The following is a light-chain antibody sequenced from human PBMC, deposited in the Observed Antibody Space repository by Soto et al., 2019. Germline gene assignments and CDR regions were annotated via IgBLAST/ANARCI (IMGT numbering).Light chain of an antibody. V-gene: IGKV1-5*03. CDR2: KAS. J-gene: IGKJ5*01. CDR3: QLYNSYLYT. Sequence: DIQMTQSPSTLSASVGDRVTITCRASQSISSWLAWYQQKPGKAPKLLIYKASSLESGVPSRFSGSGSGTEFTLTTSSLQPDDFATYYCQLYNSYLYTFGQGTRLEIK. CDR1: QSISSW.